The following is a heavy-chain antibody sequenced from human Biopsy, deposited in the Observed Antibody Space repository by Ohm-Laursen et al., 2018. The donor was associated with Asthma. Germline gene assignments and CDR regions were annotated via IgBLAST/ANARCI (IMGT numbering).Heavy chain of an antibody. Sequence: TLSLTCSLSSGSGGYMRSGNYYWGWIRQPPGKGLEWIGSIYYSGTTYYNPPLESPVTVSAATSKNQFSLKRTSVTAADTAGYYCVRGSSSWHHGPFHYYYGLDVWGQGTTATVSS. CDR1: SGSGGYMRSGNYY. CDR2: IYYSGTT. D-gene: IGHD6-13*01. CDR3: VRGSSSWHHGPFHYYYGLDV. J-gene: IGHJ6*02. V-gene: IGHV4-39*01.